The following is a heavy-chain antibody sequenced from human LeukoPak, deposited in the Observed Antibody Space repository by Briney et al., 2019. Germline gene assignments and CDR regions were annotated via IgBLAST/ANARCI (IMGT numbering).Heavy chain of an antibody. CDR2: ISGSGGST. V-gene: IGHV3-23*01. D-gene: IGHD2-15*01. Sequence: GGSMRLSCAASGFTFSSYAMSWVRQAPGKGLEWVSAISGSGGSTYYADSAKGRFTISRDSSKNTLYLQMDSLRAEDTAVYYCASSGEGVVVVAADWFDPWGQGTLVTVSS. J-gene: IGHJ5*02. CDR1: GFTFSSYA. CDR3: ASSGEGVVVVAADWFDP.